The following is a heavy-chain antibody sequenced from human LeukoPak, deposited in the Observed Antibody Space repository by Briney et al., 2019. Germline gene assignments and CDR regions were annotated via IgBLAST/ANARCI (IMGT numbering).Heavy chain of an antibody. CDR1: GGSISSSSYY. D-gene: IGHD6-19*01. CDR2: IYYSGST. V-gene: IGHV4-39*07. CDR3: ATTVAGTEGFDY. J-gene: IGHJ4*02. Sequence: PSETLSLTCTVSGGSISSSSYYWGWIRQPPGKGLEWIGSIYYSGSTYYNPSLKSRVTISVDTSKNQFSLKLSSVTAADTAVYYCATTVAGTEGFDYWGQGTLVTVSS.